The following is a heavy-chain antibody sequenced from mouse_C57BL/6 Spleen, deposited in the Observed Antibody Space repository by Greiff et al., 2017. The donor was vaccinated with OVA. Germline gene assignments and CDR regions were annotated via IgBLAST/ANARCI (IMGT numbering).Heavy chain of an antibody. J-gene: IGHJ2*01. V-gene: IGHV1-69*01. D-gene: IGHD2-1*01. CDR1: GYTFTSYW. CDR3: ARERAHLLGYFDY. Sequence: QVQLQQPGAELVMPGASVKLSCKASGYTFTSYWMHWVKQRPGQGLEWIGEIDPSDSYTNYNQKFKGKSTLTVDKSSSTAYMQLSSLTSEDSAVYYCARERAHLLGYFDYWGQGTTLTVSS. CDR2: IDPSDSYT.